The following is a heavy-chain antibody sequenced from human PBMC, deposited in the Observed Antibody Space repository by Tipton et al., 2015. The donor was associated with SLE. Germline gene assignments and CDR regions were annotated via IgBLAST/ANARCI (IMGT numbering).Heavy chain of an antibody. CDR2: IYHNGNT. D-gene: IGHD6-19*01. CDR1: GASISSSNW. Sequence: TLSLTCVVSGASISSSNWWSWVRQPPGKGLEWIGEIYHNGNTNYKPSLKSRVTMAADTSTNQLSLKLSSVTAADTAVYYCARGVAGYYFYYYLDVWGSGTAVTVSS. CDR3: ARGVAGYYFYYYLDV. V-gene: IGHV4-4*02. J-gene: IGHJ6*03.